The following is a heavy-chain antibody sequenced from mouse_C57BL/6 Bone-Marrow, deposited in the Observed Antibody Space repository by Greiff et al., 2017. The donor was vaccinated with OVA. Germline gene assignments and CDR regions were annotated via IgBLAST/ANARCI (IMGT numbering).Heavy chain of an antibody. V-gene: IGHV1-4*01. J-gene: IGHJ2*01. Sequence: QVQLQQSGAELARPGASVKMSCKASGYTFTSYTMHWVKQRPGQGLEWIGYINPSSGYTKYNQKFKDKATLTADKSSSTAYMQLSSLTSEDSAVYYCAREGGHYYGSSYGFDYWGQGTTLTVSS. CDR2: INPSSGYT. CDR1: GYTFTSYT. CDR3: AREGGHYYGSSYGFDY. D-gene: IGHD1-1*01.